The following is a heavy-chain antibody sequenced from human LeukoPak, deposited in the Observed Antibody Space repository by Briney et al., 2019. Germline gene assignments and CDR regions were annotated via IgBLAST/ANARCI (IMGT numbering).Heavy chain of an antibody. CDR2: IGTAGDT. V-gene: IGHV3-13*01. J-gene: IGHJ3*02. CDR3: AKVQRWLQYPDAFDI. D-gene: IGHD5-24*01. Sequence: TGGSLRLSCAASGFTFSSYDMHWVRQATGKGLEWVSAIGTAGDTYYPGSVKGRFTISRENAKNSLYLQMNSLRAGDTAVYYCAKVQRWLQYPDAFDIWGQGTMVTVSS. CDR1: GFTFSSYD.